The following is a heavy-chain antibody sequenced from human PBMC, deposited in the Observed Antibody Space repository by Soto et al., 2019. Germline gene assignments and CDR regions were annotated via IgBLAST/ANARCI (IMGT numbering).Heavy chain of an antibody. CDR3: ARQSEDLTSNFDY. V-gene: IGHV3-21*06. CDR1: GFTFTRYS. J-gene: IGHJ4*02. Sequence: VGSLRLSCAASGFTFTRYSMNWVRQAPGKGLEWVSSISSTTNYIYYGDSMKGRFTISRDNAKNSLYLEMNSLRAEDTAVYYCARQSEDLTSNFDYWGQGTLVTVSS. CDR2: ISSTTNYI.